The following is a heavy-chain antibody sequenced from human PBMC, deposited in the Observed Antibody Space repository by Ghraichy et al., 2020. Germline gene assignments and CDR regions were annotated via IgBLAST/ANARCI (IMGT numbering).Heavy chain of an antibody. J-gene: IGHJ2*01. D-gene: IGHD3-22*01. V-gene: IGHV1-3*01. Sequence: ASVKVSCKASGYMFSNYALHWVRQAPGQRLEWVGGINAGNGNTRYSQRFQGRLSIIRQKSANTVFMELSSLGSEDTATYFCARTSRVGYHLLYWYFDLWGRGTPVSVSS. CDR3: ARTSRVGYHLLYWYFDL. CDR2: INAGNGNT. CDR1: GYMFSNYA.